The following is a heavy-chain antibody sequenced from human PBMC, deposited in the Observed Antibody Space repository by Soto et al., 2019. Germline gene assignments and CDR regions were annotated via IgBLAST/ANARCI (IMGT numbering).Heavy chain of an antibody. Sequence: SETLSLTCAVYGGSFSGYYWSWIRQPPGKGLEWIGEIYHSGSTNYNPSLESRVAISVDTSKSQFSLNLTSVTAADTAVYFCARGRYCLTGRCFPNWFDSWGQGALVTVSS. D-gene: IGHD7-27*01. J-gene: IGHJ5*01. CDR2: IYHSGST. CDR3: ARGRYCLTGRCFPNWFDS. CDR1: GGSFSGYY. V-gene: IGHV4-34*01.